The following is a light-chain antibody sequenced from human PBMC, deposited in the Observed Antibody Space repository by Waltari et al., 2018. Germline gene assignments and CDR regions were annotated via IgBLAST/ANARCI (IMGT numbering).Light chain of an antibody. CDR2: AAS. V-gene: IGKV1-12*01. CDR3: QQANSFPWT. J-gene: IGKJ1*01. CDR1: QGISNW. Sequence: IQMTQSPSSVSASVGDRVTITCRASQGISNWLAWYQQKPGKAPRLLIYAASALQSGVPSRFSGSGSELHFTLTINNLQPEDFATYYCQQANSFPWTFGQGTKVEIK.